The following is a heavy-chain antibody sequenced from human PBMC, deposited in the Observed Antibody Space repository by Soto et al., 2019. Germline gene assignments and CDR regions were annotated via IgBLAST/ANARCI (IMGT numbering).Heavy chain of an antibody. CDR1: GGTFSSYA. D-gene: IGHD2-2*02. CDR3: ARVGYCSSTSCYTSAFDI. CDR2: IIPIFGTA. Sequence: QVQLVQSGAEVKKPGSSVKVSCKASGGTFSSYAISWVRQAPGQGLEWMGGIIPIFGTANYAQKFQGRVTITADESTSTGYMELSSLRSEDTAVYYCARVGYCSSTSCYTSAFDIWGQGTMVTVSS. V-gene: IGHV1-69*01. J-gene: IGHJ3*02.